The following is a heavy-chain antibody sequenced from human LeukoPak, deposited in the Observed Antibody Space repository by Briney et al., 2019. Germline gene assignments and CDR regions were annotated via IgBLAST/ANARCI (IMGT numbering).Heavy chain of an antibody. V-gene: IGHV1-2*02. CDR2: INPNSGGT. Sequence: ASVKVSCKASGYTFTGYYMHWVRQAPGQGLEWMGWINPNSGGTNYAQKFQGRVTMTRDTSISTAYMELRSLRSEDTAVYYCARDSYRITGTTSPVWGQGTLVTVSS. CDR1: GYTFTGYY. J-gene: IGHJ4*02. D-gene: IGHD1-7*01. CDR3: ARDSYRITGTTSPV.